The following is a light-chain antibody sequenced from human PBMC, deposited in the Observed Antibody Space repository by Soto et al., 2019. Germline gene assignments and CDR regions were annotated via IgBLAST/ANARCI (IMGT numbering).Light chain of an antibody. V-gene: IGKV1-5*01. J-gene: IGKJ1*01. CDR2: EAS. CDR3: QQYNSYWT. Sequence: DRVTITVRASQSIGSWLAWYQQKAGEAPKLLIYEASNLESGVPSRFSGSGSGTEFTLTISSLQPDDFATYYCQQYNSYWTFGQGTKVDIK. CDR1: QSIGSW.